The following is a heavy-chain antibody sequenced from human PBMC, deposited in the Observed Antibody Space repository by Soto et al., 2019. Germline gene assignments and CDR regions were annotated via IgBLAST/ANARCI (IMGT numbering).Heavy chain of an antibody. J-gene: IGHJ6*02. CDR3: AMVDNYVTPTPQDV. CDR2: ISPYTGDT. CDR1: GYIFVNYG. V-gene: IGHV1-18*01. Sequence: QVQLVQSGDEMKKPGASVRVSCKASGYIFVNYGIAWVRQAPGQGLEWMGWISPYTGDTHSASKVQGRLTMTTDTSTSTADMDLGSLTSDDTGVYYCAMVDNYVTPTPQDVWGQGTTVTVSS. D-gene: IGHD3-16*01.